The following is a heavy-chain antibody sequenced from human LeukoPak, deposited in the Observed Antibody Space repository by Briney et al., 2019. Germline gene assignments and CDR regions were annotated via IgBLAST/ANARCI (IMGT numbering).Heavy chain of an antibody. V-gene: IGHV3-9*01. CDR2: ISWNSGSI. Sequence: CLRLSCAASGFTFDDYAMHWVRQAPGKGLEWVSGISWNSGSIGYADSVKGRFTISRDNAENSLYLQMNSLRAEDTALYYCAKDITTSGTADGMDVWGQGTTVSVSS. D-gene: IGHD1-26*01. CDR1: GFTFDDYA. CDR3: AKDITTSGTADGMDV. J-gene: IGHJ6*02.